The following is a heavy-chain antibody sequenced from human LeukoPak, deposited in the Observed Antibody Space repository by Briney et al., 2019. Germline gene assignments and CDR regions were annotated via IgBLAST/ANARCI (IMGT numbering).Heavy chain of an antibody. V-gene: IGHV3-74*01. CDR1: GFTFSSYW. J-gene: IGHJ5*01. CDR2: INTDGSST. CDR3: ARDPIVVVPADNNCFDS. Sequence: GGSLSLTCAASGFTFSSYWMHWVRQAPGKGLVWVSRINTDGSSTSYADSVKGRFTISRDNAKNTLYLQMNSLRAEDTAVYYCARDPIVVVPADNNCFDSWGQGTLVTVSS. D-gene: IGHD2-2*01.